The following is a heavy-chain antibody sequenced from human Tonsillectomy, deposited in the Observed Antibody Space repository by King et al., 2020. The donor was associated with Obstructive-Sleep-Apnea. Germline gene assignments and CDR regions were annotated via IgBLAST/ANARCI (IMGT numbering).Heavy chain of an antibody. J-gene: IGHJ4*02. CDR2: IRRQAYGGTA. Sequence: VQLVESGGGLVQPWRSLRLSCTASGFNFGDYGMSWFRQAPGKGLEWVSFIRRQAYGGTAEYAASVRGRFTISRDDSQCISYLQMKNLKTEDTAVYYCSRVMDDYVWGSYYYWGQGTLVTVSS. D-gene: IGHD3-16*01. CDR3: SRVMDDYVWGSYYY. CDR1: GFNFGDYG. V-gene: IGHV3-49*03.